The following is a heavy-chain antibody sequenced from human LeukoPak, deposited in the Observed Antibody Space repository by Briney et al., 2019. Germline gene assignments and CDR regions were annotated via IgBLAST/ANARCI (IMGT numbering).Heavy chain of an antibody. CDR3: ARSIVGATNPSYFHH. D-gene: IGHD1-26*01. CDR2: ISFDGTED. J-gene: IGHJ1*01. Sequence: GGSPRLSCAASGFTFNTYAVHWVRQAPGKGLEWVAVISFDGTEDFFAGSVRGRFTISRDNSRNTVYLQMNSLRSADTAVYYCARSIVGATNPSYFHHWGQGTLVTVSS. CDR1: GFTFNTYA. V-gene: IGHV3-30-3*01.